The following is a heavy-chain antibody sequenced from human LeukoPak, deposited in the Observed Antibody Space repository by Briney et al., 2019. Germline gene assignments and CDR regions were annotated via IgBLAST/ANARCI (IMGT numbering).Heavy chain of an antibody. D-gene: IGHD4-17*01. CDR2: ITSKADSYAT. J-gene: IGHJ4*02. CDR1: GFTFSDSP. V-gene: IGHV3-73*01. CDR3: TRLPTLKTFDY. Sequence: GRSLRLSCAASGFTFSDSPMHWVRQASGKGLEWVGRITSKADSYATAYAESVKGRFTLSRDDSKSTAYLQMNSLQAEDTAVYYCTRLPTLKTFDYWGQGILVTVSS.